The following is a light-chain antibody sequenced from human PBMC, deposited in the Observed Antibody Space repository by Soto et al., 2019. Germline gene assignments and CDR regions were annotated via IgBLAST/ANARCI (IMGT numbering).Light chain of an antibody. V-gene: IGKV3-20*01. CDR3: QQYGSSPIT. CDR2: GAS. CDR1: QSVSSSY. Sequence: EIVLTQSPGTLSLSPGERATLSCRASQSVSSSYLAWYQQKPGQAPRLLIYGASSRATGVPARFSGSGSGTDFTLTISTLEPEDFAVYYCQQYGSSPITFCQGTRLEIK. J-gene: IGKJ5*01.